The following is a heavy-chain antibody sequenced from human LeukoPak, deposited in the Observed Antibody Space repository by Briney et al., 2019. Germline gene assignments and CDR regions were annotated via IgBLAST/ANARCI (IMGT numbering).Heavy chain of an antibody. J-gene: IGHJ4*02. V-gene: IGHV3-7*01. CDR2: IKQDGSEK. CDR3: ARVLLGSSGYLLPSFDY. Sequence: GGSLRLSCAASGFTFSSYWMSWVRQAPGKGLEWVANIKQDGSEKYYVDSVKGRFTISRDNAKNSLYLQMNSLRAEDTAVYYCARVLLGSSGYLLPSFDYWGQGTLVTVSS. CDR1: GFTFSSYW. D-gene: IGHD3-22*01.